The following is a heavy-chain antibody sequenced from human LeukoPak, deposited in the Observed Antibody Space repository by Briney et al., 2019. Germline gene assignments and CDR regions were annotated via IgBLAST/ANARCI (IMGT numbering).Heavy chain of an antibody. J-gene: IGHJ4*02. CDR2: ISGSGGST. CDR1: GFTFSSYA. Sequence: GGSLRLSCAASGFTFSSYAMSWVRQAPGKGLEWVSAISGSGGSTYYADSVKGRFTISRDNSKNTLYLQMNSLRAEDTAVYYCAIDEKVGELLGFDYWGQGTLVTVSS. D-gene: IGHD1-26*01. CDR3: AIDEKVGELLGFDY. V-gene: IGHV3-23*01.